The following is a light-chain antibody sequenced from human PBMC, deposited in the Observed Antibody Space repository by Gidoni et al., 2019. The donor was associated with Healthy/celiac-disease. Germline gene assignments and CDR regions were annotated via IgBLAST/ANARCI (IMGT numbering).Light chain of an antibody. CDR2: GAS. Sequence: EIVLTHSPATLSLSPGERATLSCRASQSVSSSYLAWYQQKPGQAPRLLIYGASSRATGIPDRFSGSGSGTDFTLTISRLEPEDFAVYYCQQYGSSPLYTFXQXTKLEIK. CDR3: QQYGSSPLYT. CDR1: QSVSSSY. V-gene: IGKV3-20*01. J-gene: IGKJ2*01.